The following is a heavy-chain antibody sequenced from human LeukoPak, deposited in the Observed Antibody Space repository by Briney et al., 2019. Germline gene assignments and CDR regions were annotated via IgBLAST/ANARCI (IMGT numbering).Heavy chain of an antibody. CDR2: IGGDGGRT. D-gene: IGHD5-24*01. Sequence: GGSLRLSCAASGFSIDDYAMHWVRQAAGKGLEWVSLIGGDGGRTYYADSAKGRFTISRDNGENSLYLHMNSLRSEDTALYYCAKDFGERDGYNSRPFDYWGQGTLVTVSS. V-gene: IGHV3-43*02. CDR3: AKDFGERDGYNSRPFDY. J-gene: IGHJ4*02. CDR1: GFSIDDYA.